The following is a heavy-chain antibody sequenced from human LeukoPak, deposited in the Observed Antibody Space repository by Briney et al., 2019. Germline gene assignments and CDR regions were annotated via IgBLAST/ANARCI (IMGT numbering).Heavy chain of an antibody. CDR3: ARDQGGTMVRGDIIPDGFDI. CDR2: IGTSGDT. Sequence: GGSLRLSCAASGFTFSNYDMHWVRQATGKGLEWVSTIGTSGDTYYPGSVKGRFTISRENAKNSLYLQMNSLRAEDTAVYYCARDQGGTMVRGDIIPDGFDIWGQGTMVTVSS. CDR1: GFTFSNYD. V-gene: IGHV3-13*01. J-gene: IGHJ3*02. D-gene: IGHD3-10*01.